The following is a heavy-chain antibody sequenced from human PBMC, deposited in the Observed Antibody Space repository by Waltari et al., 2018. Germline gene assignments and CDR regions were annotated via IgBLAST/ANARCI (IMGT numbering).Heavy chain of an antibody. Sequence: QLQLQESGPGLVKPSETLSLTCTVSGGSISSSRYYWGWIRPPPGKGLEWIGSIYYSGSTYYNPSLKSRVTISVDTSKNQFSLKLSSVTAADTAVYYCARLGTTVVRGYFDYWGQGTLVTVSS. V-gene: IGHV4-39*01. J-gene: IGHJ4*02. D-gene: IGHD4-17*01. CDR1: GGSISSSRYY. CDR2: IYYSGST. CDR3: ARLGTTVVRGYFDY.